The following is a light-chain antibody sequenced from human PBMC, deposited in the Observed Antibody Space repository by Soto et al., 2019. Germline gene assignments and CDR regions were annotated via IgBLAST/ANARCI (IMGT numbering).Light chain of an antibody. CDR2: GAS. CDR3: QQFGSPSWT. V-gene: IGKV3-20*01. Sequence: ESVLTQSPGTLSLSPGEKATLSCRASQSVSSSYLAWYQQKPGQAPRLLIYGASSRATGIPDRFSGSGSGTDFTLTLSRLEPEDFAVYYCQQFGSPSWTFGQGTKV. CDR1: QSVSSSY. J-gene: IGKJ1*01.